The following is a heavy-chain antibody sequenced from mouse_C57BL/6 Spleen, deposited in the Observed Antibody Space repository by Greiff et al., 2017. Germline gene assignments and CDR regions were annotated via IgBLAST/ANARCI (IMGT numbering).Heavy chain of an antibody. D-gene: IGHD2-4*01. Sequence: EVMLVESGGGLVQPGGSLKLSCAASGFTFSDYGMAWVRQAPRKGPEWVAFISNLAYSIYYADTVTGRFTISRENAKNTLYLEMSSLRSEDTAMYYCARQGDYDDGYYFDYWGQGTTLTVSS. V-gene: IGHV5-15*01. CDR2: ISNLAYSI. J-gene: IGHJ2*01. CDR1: GFTFSDYG. CDR3: ARQGDYDDGYYFDY.